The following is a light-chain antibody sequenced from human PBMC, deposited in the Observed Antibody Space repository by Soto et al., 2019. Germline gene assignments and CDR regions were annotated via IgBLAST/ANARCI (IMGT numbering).Light chain of an antibody. V-gene: IGKV1-39*01. CDR2: TTS. CDR3: QQCDSFPLT. J-gene: IGKJ4*01. CDR1: QSINRF. Sequence: DIQMTQSPSSLSASVGDTVTITCRASQSINRFFNWYQQKSGKAPKVLISTTSNLQTGVPSRFSSSGSGTHFTLTITDLQPEDFATYYCQQCDSFPLTFGGGTKVEIK.